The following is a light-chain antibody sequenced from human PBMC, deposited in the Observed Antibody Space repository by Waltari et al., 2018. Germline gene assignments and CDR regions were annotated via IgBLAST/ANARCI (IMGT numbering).Light chain of an antibody. CDR1: STDVGGYGY. CDR2: EVS. Sequence: QSALTQPAFVSGPPGQSITISCTGTSTDVGGYGYVSWYQQYPGKAPQLVIYEVSYRASGISTRFSGSKSGNTASLTISGLQAEDEADYYCSSHTSTVPHVFGTGTRVTVV. V-gene: IGLV2-14*01. CDR3: SSHTSTVPHV. J-gene: IGLJ1*01.